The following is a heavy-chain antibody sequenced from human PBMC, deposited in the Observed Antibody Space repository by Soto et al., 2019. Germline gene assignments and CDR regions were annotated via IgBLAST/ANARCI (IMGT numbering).Heavy chain of an antibody. J-gene: IGHJ4*02. D-gene: IGHD3-22*01. Sequence: EVQLLESGGGLVQPGGSLRLSCAASGFTFSSYAMNWVRQAPGKGLEWVSAISGSGGSTYYADSVKGRFTISRDNSKNTLYLQINSLRAEDTVVYYGANAWYYYGSSGYYYLGYFDYWGQGTLVTVSS. CDR3: ANAWYYYGSSGYYYLGYFDY. CDR2: ISGSGGST. CDR1: GFTFSSYA. V-gene: IGHV3-23*01.